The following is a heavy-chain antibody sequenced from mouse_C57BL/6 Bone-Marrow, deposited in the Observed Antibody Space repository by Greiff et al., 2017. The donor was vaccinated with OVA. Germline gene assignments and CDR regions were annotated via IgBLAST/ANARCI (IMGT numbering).Heavy chain of an antibody. Sequence: DVQLVESGPGMVKPSQSLSLTCTVTGYSITSGYDWHWIRHFPGNKLEWMGYISYSGSTNYNPSLKSRISITHDTSKNHFFLKLNSVTTEDTATYYCARWDSYGSSYWGQGTTLTVSS. D-gene: IGHD1-1*01. V-gene: IGHV3-1*01. CDR2: ISYSGST. J-gene: IGHJ2*01. CDR3: ARWDSYGSSY. CDR1: GYSITSGYD.